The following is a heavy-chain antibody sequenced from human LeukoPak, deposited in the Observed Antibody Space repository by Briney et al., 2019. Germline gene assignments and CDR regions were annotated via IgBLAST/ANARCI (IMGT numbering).Heavy chain of an antibody. CDR2: IVVGSGNT. Sequence: ASVKVSCKASGFTFTSSAMQWVRQARGQRLEWIGWIVVGSGNTNYAQKFQERDTITRDMSTSTAYMELSSLRSEDTAVYYCAASTPQYSSGWSRGDYWGQGTLVTVSS. V-gene: IGHV1-58*02. D-gene: IGHD6-19*01. CDR1: GFTFTSSA. CDR3: AASTPQYSSGWSRGDY. J-gene: IGHJ4*02.